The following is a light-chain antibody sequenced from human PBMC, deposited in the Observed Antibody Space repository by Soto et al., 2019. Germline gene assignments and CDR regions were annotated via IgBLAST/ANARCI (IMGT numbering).Light chain of an antibody. CDR3: QQYYTNALT. CDR2: WAS. Sequence: DIVMTQSPDSLAVSLGERATINCKSSQSVLYSSNNKKYLAWYQQKPGQPPKLLIYWASTRESRVPDRFSGSGSGTDFTLTISSLQAEDVAVYYCQQYYTNALTFGGGTKVGVK. V-gene: IGKV4-1*01. CDR1: QSVLYSSNNKKY. J-gene: IGKJ4*01.